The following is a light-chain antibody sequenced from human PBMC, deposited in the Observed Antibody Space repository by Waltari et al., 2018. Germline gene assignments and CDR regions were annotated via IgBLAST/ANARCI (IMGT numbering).Light chain of an antibody. J-gene: IGLJ2*01. CDR2: SND. CDR3: ATWDDSLNGQL. CDR1: RSNLGSNP. V-gene: IGLV1-44*01. Sequence: QSVLTQPPSASGTPGQRVTISCSGSRSNLGSNPVNWYQQLPGAAPKLLLYSNDPRPSGVPDRFSGSQSGTSASLGISGLQSEDEADYYCATWDDSLNGQLFGGGTKLTVL.